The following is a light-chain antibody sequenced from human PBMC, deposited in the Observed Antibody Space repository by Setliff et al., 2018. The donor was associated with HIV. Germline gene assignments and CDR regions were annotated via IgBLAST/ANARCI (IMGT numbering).Light chain of an antibody. CDR2: DNH. Sequence: QSVLTQPPSVSAAPGQKVSISCSGSRSNIGDRSVSWYQHLPWTAPKLLIHDNHERPSGIPERFSGSTSGTSATLAISGLQTGDEADYYCGAWDTSLAVYVFGTGTKVTV. CDR3: GAWDTSLAVYV. CDR1: RSNIGDRS. V-gene: IGLV1-51*01. J-gene: IGLJ1*01.